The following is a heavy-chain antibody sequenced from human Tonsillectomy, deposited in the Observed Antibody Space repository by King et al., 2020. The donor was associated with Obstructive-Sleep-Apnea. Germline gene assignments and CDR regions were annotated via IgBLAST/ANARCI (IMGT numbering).Heavy chain of an antibody. CDR1: GFTFSSYA. CDR2: ISSNGGST. D-gene: IGHD6-13*01. CDR3: VKGIAAADNWFDP. V-gene: IGHV3-64D*09. Sequence: VQLVESGGGLVRPGGSLRLSCSASGFTFSSYAMHWVRQAPGKGLEYVSAISSNGGSTYYADSVKGRFTISRDNSKNTLYLQMSSLRAEDTAVYYCVKGIAAADNWFDPWGQGTLVTVSS. J-gene: IGHJ5*02.